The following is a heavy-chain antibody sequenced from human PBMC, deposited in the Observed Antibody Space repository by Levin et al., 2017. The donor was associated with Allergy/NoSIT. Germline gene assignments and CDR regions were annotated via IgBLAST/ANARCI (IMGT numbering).Heavy chain of an antibody. D-gene: IGHD3-22*01. CDR2: IIPILGIA. Sequence: SVKVSCKASGGTFSSYTISWVRQAPGQGLEWMGRIIPILGIANYAQKFQGRVTITADKSTSTAYMELSSLRSEDTAVYYCATFNYYDRLVLDYWGQGTLVTVSS. J-gene: IGHJ4*02. CDR1: GGTFSSYT. V-gene: IGHV1-69*02. CDR3: ATFNYYDRLVLDY.